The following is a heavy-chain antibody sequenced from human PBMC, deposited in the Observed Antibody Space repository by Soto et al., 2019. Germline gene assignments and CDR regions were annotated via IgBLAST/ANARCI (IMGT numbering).Heavy chain of an antibody. D-gene: IGHD3-22*01. J-gene: IGHJ3*02. V-gene: IGHV1-69*08. CDR1: GGTFSSYI. CDR3: ARESGTYDSSGRDAFDI. CDR2: IIPIVAIA. Sequence: QVQLVQSGAEVKKPGSSVTVSCKASGGTFSSYIINWVRQAPGQGLEWMGRIIPIVAIANYAQKFQGRVTITADKSTSTAYMELSSLRSEDTAVYYCARESGTYDSSGRDAFDIWGQGTMVTVSS.